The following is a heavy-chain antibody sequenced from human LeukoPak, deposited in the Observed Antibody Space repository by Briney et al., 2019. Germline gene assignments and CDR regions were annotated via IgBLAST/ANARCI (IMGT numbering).Heavy chain of an antibody. J-gene: IGHJ3*01. V-gene: IGHV6-1*01. CDR3: ARVSSQAFDV. Sequence: SQTLSLTCAISGDSVSSYDATWHWIRQSPSRGLEWLGRTYYRSGWGNDFAVSVKSRIIINPDTSKNQFSLHLNSMTPEDTAVYYCARVSSQAFDVWGQGTMVTVSS. D-gene: IGHD6-6*01. CDR1: GDSVSSYDAT. CDR2: TYYRSGWGN.